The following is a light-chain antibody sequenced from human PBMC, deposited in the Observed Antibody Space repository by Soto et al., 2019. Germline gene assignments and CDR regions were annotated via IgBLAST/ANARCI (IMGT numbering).Light chain of an antibody. CDR1: HGISSF. Sequence: ELVLTQSPATLSLSPGERATLSCRASHGISSFLAWYQQKPGQAPRLLIYDASHRATGIPARFSGSGSGTDFTLTISSLEPEDCAVYYCLQRSNWPLSFGPGTKVEIK. J-gene: IGKJ1*01. V-gene: IGKV3-11*01. CDR2: DAS. CDR3: LQRSNWPLS.